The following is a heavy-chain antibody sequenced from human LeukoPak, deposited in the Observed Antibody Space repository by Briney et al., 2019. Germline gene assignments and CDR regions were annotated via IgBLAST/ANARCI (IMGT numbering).Heavy chain of an antibody. D-gene: IGHD6-6*01. CDR3: AKRVPYSSSSVYFDC. CDR2: ISDDGRST. Sequence: QPGGSLRLSCAASGFTFTNYVMSWVRQAPGKGLEWVSAISDDGRSTYYADSVKGRFTISGDNSKNTLYLQMNNLRAEDTAFYYCAKRVPYSSSSVYFDCWGQGTLVTVSS. V-gene: IGHV3-23*01. CDR1: GFTFTNYV. J-gene: IGHJ4*02.